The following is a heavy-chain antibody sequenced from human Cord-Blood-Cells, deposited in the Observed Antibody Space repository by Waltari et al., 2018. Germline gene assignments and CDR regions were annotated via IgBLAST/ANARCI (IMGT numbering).Heavy chain of an antibody. J-gene: IGHJ4*02. Sequence: QVQLQQWGAGLLKPSENLSLTCAVYGGSFTGSYWSWIRQPPGKGLAWIGEINHSGSTNYNPSLKSRVTISVDTSKNQFSLKLSSVTAADTAVYYCASIAARLFDYWGQGTLVTVSS. CDR1: GGSFTGSY. V-gene: IGHV4-34*01. CDR2: INHSGST. CDR3: ASIAARLFDY. D-gene: IGHD6-6*01.